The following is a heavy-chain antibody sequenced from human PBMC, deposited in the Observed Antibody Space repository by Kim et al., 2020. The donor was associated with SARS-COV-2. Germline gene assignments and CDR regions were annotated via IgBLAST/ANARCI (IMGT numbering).Heavy chain of an antibody. CDR1: GDRVSSNSAA. J-gene: IGHJ5*02. CDR3: ARFHSKEDTFGGVIVPSGWFDP. V-gene: IGHV6-1*01. D-gene: IGHD3-16*02. Sequence: SQTLSLTCAISGDRVSSNSAAWNWIRQSPSRGLEWLGRTYYRSKWYNDYAVSVKSRITINPDTSKNQFSLQLNSVTPEDTAVYYCARFHSKEDTFGGVIVPSGWFDPWGQGTLVTVSS. CDR2: TYYRSKWYN.